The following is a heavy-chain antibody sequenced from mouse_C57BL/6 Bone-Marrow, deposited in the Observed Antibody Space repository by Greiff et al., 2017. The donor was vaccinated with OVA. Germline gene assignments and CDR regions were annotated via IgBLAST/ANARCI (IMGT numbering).Heavy chain of an antibody. Sequence: VQLKESGAELVRPGASVKLSCTASGFNIKDDYMHWVKQRPEQGLEWIGWIDPENGDTEYASKFQGKATITADTSSNTAYLQLSSLTSEDTAVYYCTATVAAYFDVWGTGTTVTVSS. D-gene: IGHD1-1*01. CDR3: TATVAAYFDV. CDR2: IDPENGDT. CDR1: GFNIKDDY. V-gene: IGHV14-4*01. J-gene: IGHJ1*03.